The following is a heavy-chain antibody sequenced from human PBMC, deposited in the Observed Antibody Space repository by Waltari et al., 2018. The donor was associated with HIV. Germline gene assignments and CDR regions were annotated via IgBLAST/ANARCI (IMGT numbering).Heavy chain of an antibody. CDR1: GFTFRRHA. CDR3: AKCALSRQWLDNFDY. J-gene: IGHJ4*02. CDR2: ISGSGGST. V-gene: IGHV3-23*01. D-gene: IGHD6-19*01. Sequence: EVQLLESGGGLVQPGGSLRVSCDDSGFTFRRHAMSWARQAQGKGLEWVAAISGSGGSTDYADSVKGRFTISRDNSKNTLYLQMNSLRAEDTAVYYCAKCALSRQWLDNFDYWGQGTLVTVSS.